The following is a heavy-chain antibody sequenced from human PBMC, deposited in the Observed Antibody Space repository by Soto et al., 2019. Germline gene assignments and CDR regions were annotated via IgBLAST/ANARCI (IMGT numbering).Heavy chain of an antibody. CDR3: ARRGFFCGGDCDCDGMDV. CDR2: ISSSSSTI. D-gene: IGHD2-21*02. Sequence: EVQLVESGGGLVQPGGSLRLSCAASGFTVSSYSMNWVRQAPGKGLEWVADISSSSSTIYYAESVKGRFTISRDNAKNSQYLQMNSRRAEDTDVYYCARRGFFCGGDCDCDGMDVWGQGTTVTVSS. J-gene: IGHJ6*02. CDR1: GFTVSSYS. V-gene: IGHV3-48*01.